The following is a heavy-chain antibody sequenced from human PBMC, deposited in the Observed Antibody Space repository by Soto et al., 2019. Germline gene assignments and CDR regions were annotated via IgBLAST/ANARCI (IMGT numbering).Heavy chain of an antibody. CDR3: ATLQGSGTYYDDDY. J-gene: IGHJ4*02. CDR2: IVPVFGTA. CDR1: GGTSNTNA. D-gene: IGHD3-10*01. V-gene: IGHV1-69*01. Sequence: QVQLVQSGAEVKKPGSSVKVSCKASGGTSNTNANSWVRQAPGQGLEWMGGIVPVFGTANYAQKFRGRVRITADDSTRTLNMELSSLRSDDTAVYYCATLQGSGTYYDDDYWGQGTLVTVSS.